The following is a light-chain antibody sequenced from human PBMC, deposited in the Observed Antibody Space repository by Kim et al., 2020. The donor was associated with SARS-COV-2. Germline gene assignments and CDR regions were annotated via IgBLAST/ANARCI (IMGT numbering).Light chain of an antibody. CDR1: QSVSSSY. J-gene: IGKJ5*01. Sequence: EIVLTQSPGTLSLSPGERATLSCRVSQSVSSSYLAWYQQKPGQAPRLLIYGASSRATGIPDRFSGSGSGTDFTLTISRLEPEDFAVYYCQQYGSSPTFGQGTRLEIK. V-gene: IGKV3-20*01. CDR2: GAS. CDR3: QQYGSSPT.